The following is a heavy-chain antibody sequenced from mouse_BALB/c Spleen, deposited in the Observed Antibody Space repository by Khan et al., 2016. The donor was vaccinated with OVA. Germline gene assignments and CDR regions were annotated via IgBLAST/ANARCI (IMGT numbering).Heavy chain of an antibody. CDR1: GYSFTGYF. V-gene: IGHV1-20*02. J-gene: IGHJ2*01. D-gene: IGHD1-1*01. CDR3: ARIYGSDFDY. CDR2: INPHIGET. Sequence: EVQLVESGPELVKPGASVKISCKASGYSFTGYFMNWVMQSHGKSLEWIGRINPHIGETFYNPKFKGKATLTADESSSTAHMEIRSLASEDSSVYYCARIYGSDFDYWGQGTTLTVSS.